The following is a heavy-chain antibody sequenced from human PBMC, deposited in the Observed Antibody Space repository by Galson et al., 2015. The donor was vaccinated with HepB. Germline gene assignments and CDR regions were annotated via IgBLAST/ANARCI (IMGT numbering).Heavy chain of an antibody. CDR3: ARRAAGTKPYGAFDI. D-gene: IGHD6-13*01. Sequence: QSGAEVKKPGESLKISCKGSGYSFTSYWIGWVRQMPGKGLERMGIIYPGDSDTRYSPSFQGQVTISADKSISTAYLQWSSLKASDTAMYYCARRAAGTKPYGAFDIWGQGTMVTVSS. V-gene: IGHV5-51*03. CDR2: IYPGDSDT. CDR1: GYSFTSYW. J-gene: IGHJ3*02.